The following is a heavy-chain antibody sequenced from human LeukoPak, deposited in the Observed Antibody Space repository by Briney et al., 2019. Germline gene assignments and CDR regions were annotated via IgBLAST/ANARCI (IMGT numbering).Heavy chain of an antibody. D-gene: IGHD3-10*01. CDR2: INHSGST. CDR3: ARGHMVRGRGGSALKP. Sequence: TSETLSLTCAVSGGSISSGGYSWSWIRQPPGKGLEWIGEINHSGSTNYNPSLKSRVTISVDTSKNQFSLKLSSVTAADTAVYYCARGHMVRGRGGSALKPWGQGTLVTVSS. V-gene: IGHV4-30-2*01. CDR1: GGSISSGGYS. J-gene: IGHJ4*02.